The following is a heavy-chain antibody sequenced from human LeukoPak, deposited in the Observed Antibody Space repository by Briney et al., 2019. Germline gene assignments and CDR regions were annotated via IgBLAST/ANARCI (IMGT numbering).Heavy chain of an antibody. D-gene: IGHD3-16*01. CDR2: IYYTGST. CDR3: AREGSGRGIDY. V-gene: IGHV4-59*12. Sequence: SETLSLTCTVSGVSISSYYWSWIRQPPGKGLEWIAYIYYTGSTSYNPSLKSRVTISLDTPRKQFSLELSSVTGADTAVYYCAREGSGRGIDYWGQGTLVTVSS. CDR1: GVSISSYY. J-gene: IGHJ4*02.